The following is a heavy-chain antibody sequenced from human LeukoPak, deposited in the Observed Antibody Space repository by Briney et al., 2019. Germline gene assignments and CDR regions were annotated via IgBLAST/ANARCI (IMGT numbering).Heavy chain of an antibody. J-gene: IGHJ3*02. V-gene: IGHV3-30*18. CDR1: GFTFSSYG. CDR3: AKEYPEATVTTLGAFDI. CDR2: ISYDGSNK. Sequence: GGSLRLSCAASGFTFSSYGMHWVRQAPGKGLEWVAVISYDGSNKYYADSVKGRFTISRDNSKNTLYLQMNSLRAEDTAVYYCAKEYPEATVTTLGAFDIWGQGTMVTVSS. D-gene: IGHD4-17*01.